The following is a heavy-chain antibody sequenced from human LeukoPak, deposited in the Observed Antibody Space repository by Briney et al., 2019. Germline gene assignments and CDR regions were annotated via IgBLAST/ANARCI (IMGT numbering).Heavy chain of an antibody. Sequence: GGSLRLSCADSGFTVSSNYMKWVRQTPGKGLEWVSGIYTGGSTFYADSVKGRFTISRDNSKNTVYLQMNSLRAEDTAVYYCASTQHRENYYYMDVWGKGTTVTVSS. V-gene: IGHV3-53*01. CDR2: IYTGGST. D-gene: IGHD6-13*01. J-gene: IGHJ6*03. CDR1: GFTVSSNY. CDR3: ASTQHRENYYYMDV.